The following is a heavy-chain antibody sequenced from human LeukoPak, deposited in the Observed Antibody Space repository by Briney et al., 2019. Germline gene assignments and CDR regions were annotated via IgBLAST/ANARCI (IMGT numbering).Heavy chain of an antibody. CDR1: GFTFTSYW. V-gene: IGHV3-7*01. CDR3: ARGLHSLPRSTLDY. CDR2: IKQDGSEK. D-gene: IGHD2-2*01. Sequence: GGSLRLSCAASGFTFTSYWMTWVRQAPGKGLEWVANIKQDGSEKNYVDSVKGRFTISRDNAKNSLYLQMNSLRAEDTAVYYCARGLHSLPRSTLDYWGQGTLVTVSS. J-gene: IGHJ4*02.